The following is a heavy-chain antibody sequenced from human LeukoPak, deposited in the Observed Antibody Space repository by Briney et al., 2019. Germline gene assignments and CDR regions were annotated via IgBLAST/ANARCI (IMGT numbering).Heavy chain of an antibody. D-gene: IGHD4-17*01. V-gene: IGHV3-30-3*01. CDR1: GFTFSSYA. CDR2: ISYDGSNK. CDR3: ARDYGDYHLDY. Sequence: GGSLRLSCAASGFTFSSYAMHWVRQAPGKGLEWVAVISYDGSNKYYADSVKGRFTISRDNSKNTLYLQMNSLRAEDTAVYYCARDYGDYHLDYWGQGTLVTVSS. J-gene: IGHJ4*02.